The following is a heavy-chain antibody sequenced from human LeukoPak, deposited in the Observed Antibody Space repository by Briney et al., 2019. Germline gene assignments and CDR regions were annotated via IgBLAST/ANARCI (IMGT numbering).Heavy chain of an antibody. CDR3: AKGGSGSTFFDY. J-gene: IGHJ4*02. Sequence: GVSLRLFCAASGFTFTTYAMSWVRQAPGKGLEWGSTISGGGGTTYYADSAKGRFTISGDNSKNTLYLQTQSLRAEDTAVYYCAKGGSGSTFFDYWGQGTLVTVSS. V-gene: IGHV3-23*01. CDR2: ISGGGGTT. D-gene: IGHD6-13*01. CDR1: GFTFTTYA.